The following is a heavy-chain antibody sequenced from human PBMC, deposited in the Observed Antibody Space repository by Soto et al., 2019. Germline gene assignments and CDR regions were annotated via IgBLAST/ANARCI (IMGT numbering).Heavy chain of an antibody. CDR2: IYSGGST. CDR1: GFTVSSNY. V-gene: IGHV3-53*01. CDR3: ASYSYGLYYFDY. D-gene: IGHD5-18*01. J-gene: IGHJ4*02. Sequence: AGGSLRLSCAASGFTVSSNYMSWVRQAPGKGLEWVSVIYSGGSTYYADSVKGRFTISRDNSKNTLYLQMNSLRAEDTAVYYCASYSYGLYYFDYWGQGTLVTVSS.